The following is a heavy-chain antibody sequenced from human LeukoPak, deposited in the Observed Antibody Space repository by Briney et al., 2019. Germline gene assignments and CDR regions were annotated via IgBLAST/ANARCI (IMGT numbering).Heavy chain of an antibody. Sequence: SETLSLTCAVYGGSFSGYYWSWIRQPPGKGLEWIGEINHSGSTNYNPSLKSRVTISVDTSKNQFSLKLSSVTAADAAAYYCARDHRMDYWGQGTLVTVSS. J-gene: IGHJ4*02. CDR2: INHSGST. CDR1: GGSFSGYY. V-gene: IGHV4-34*01. CDR3: ARDHRMDY. D-gene: IGHD2-8*01.